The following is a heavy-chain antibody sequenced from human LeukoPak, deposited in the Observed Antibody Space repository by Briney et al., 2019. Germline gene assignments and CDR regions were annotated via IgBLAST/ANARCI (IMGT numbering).Heavy chain of an antibody. J-gene: IGHJ4*02. CDR1: GFTVSGNY. V-gene: IGHV3-53*04. D-gene: IGHD3-22*01. CDR2: IYRDGTT. Sequence: GGSLRLSCAASGFTVSGNYMSWVRQAPGKGLEWVSIIYRDGTTYYAYSVKGRFSISRHNPKNTLYLQMNSLRAVDTAVYYCARAGYYYDSSGYYYPFDYWGQGTLVTVSS. CDR3: ARAGYYYDSSGYYYPFDY.